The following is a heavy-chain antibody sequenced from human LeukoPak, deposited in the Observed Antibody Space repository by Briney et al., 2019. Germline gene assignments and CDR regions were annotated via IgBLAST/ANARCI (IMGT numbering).Heavy chain of an antibody. J-gene: IGHJ3*01. V-gene: IGHV4-31*01. Sequence: SQTLSLTCTVSGGFISNGGYYWSWIRQHPGKGLEWIRDIYYSGSTSYNPSLKSLVTISVDMSKNQFSLKLSSVTAADTAVYYCARDSYRYCSATSCYGPEDALDVWGHGAMVTVSS. D-gene: IGHD2-2*01. CDR2: IYYSGST. CDR3: ARDSYRYCSATSCYGPEDALDV. CDR1: GGFISNGGYY.